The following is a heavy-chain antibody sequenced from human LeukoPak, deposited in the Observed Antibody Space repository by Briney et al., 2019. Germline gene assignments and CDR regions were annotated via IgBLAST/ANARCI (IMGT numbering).Heavy chain of an antibody. D-gene: IGHD6-13*01. CDR2: IYYSGST. Sequence: SETLSLTCTVSGGSISSYYWSWIRQTPGKGLEWIGDIYYSGSTNYNPSLKSRVTISVDTSKNQFSLKLSSVTAAAPAVYYCARPTDIPPLSSWKYWGQGTLVTVSS. CDR3: ARPTDIPPLSSWKY. CDR1: GGSISSYY. V-gene: IGHV4-59*08. J-gene: IGHJ4*02.